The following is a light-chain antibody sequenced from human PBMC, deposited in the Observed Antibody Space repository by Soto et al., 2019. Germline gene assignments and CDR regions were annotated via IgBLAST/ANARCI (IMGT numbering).Light chain of an antibody. CDR1: QGISNY. CDR2: AAS. CDR3: QKENSARNPAT. Sequence: DIVMRQSPASLSASVGDRVTITCRAIQGISNYLAWYQQKPGKVPKLLIYAASTLQSGVPSRFSGSGSGRDFTLTISSLQPEDVATYYCQKENSARNPATFGPGTKVDI. V-gene: IGKV1-27*01. J-gene: IGKJ3*01.